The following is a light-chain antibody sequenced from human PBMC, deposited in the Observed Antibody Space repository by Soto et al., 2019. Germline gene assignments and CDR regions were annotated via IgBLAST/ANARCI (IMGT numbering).Light chain of an antibody. V-gene: IGLV2-14*01. Sequence: QSALTQPASVSGSPGQSITIPCSGRSSDLGGLNYVSWYQQHPGKVPKLIIYKVDNRPSGISDRFSASKSGNTASLNISGLQAEDEAHYYCSSYTTVPSPQWVFAGGTKVTVL. CDR3: SSYTTVPSPQWV. CDR1: SSDLGGLNY. CDR2: KVD. J-gene: IGLJ3*02.